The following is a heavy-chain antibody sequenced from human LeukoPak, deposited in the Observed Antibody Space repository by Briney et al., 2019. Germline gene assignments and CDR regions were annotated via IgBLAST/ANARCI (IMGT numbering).Heavy chain of an antibody. J-gene: IGHJ4*02. CDR3: ARDRHYYDSSGYYSPFDY. Sequence: SVKVSCKASGGTFSSYAISWVRQAPGQGLEWMGRIIPIFGTANYAQKFQGRVTITTDVSTSTAYMELSSLRSEDTAVYYCARDRHYYDSSGYYSPFDYWGQGTLVTVSS. CDR1: GGTFSSYA. CDR2: IIPIFGTA. D-gene: IGHD3-22*01. V-gene: IGHV1-69*05.